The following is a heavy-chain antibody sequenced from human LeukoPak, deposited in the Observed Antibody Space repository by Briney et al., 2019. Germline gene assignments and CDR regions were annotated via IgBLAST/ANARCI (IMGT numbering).Heavy chain of an antibody. D-gene: IGHD5-12*01. J-gene: IGHJ4*02. CDR2: MQYDGSVE. CDR1: GFSFSNYG. CDR3: ARDRGYSGYDFGY. V-gene: IGHV3-30*02. Sequence: SGGSLRLSCVASGFSFSNYGTHWVRQAPGKGLEWVTFMQYDGSVEFYADSVKGRFTISRDNAKNSLYLQMNSLRAEDTAVYYCARDRGYSGYDFGYWGQGTLVTVSS.